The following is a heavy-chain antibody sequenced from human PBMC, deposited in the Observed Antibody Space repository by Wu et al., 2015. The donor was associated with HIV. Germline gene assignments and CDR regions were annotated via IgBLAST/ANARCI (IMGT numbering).Heavy chain of an antibody. V-gene: IGHV1-8*01. CDR2: MNPDNGNT. CDR1: GYIFSNYD. J-gene: IGHJ4*02. Sequence: QVQLVQSGAEVKKPGASVRVSCQASGYIFSNYDINWVRQAPGQGLEWMGWMNPDNGNTAFAQKFQGRVTMTRNTSISTAYMELRSLRFDDAALYYRARGLTGPMMTGALRYWGQGTLVAVSP. D-gene: IGHD3-9*01. CDR3: ARGLTGPMMTGALRY.